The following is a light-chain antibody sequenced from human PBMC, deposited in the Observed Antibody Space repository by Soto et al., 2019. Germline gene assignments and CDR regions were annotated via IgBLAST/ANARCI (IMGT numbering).Light chain of an antibody. V-gene: IGLV2-23*01. CDR3: CSYGGITL. CDR2: EGT. Sequence: QSALTQPASVSGSPRQSITISCTATSSDVGSYNLVSWYQQHPGKAPKLIIYEGTKRPSGVSNRFSGSKSGNTASLTISGLQAEDEANYYCCSYGGITLFGGGTKVTVL. CDR1: SSDVGSYNL. J-gene: IGLJ2*01.